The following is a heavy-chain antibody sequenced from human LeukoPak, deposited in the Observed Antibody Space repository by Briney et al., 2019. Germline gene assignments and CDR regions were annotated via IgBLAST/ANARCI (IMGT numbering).Heavy chain of an antibody. Sequence: ASVKVSCKASGYTFTSYGITWVRQAPGQGLEWMGWISGYNGNTNYAQKLQGRVTMTTDTSTSIAYMELRSLRSDDTAVYYCARGSYDSSDFEYFHHWGQGTLVTVSS. CDR1: GYTFTSYG. CDR2: ISGYNGNT. V-gene: IGHV1-18*01. CDR3: ARGSYDSSDFEYFHH. J-gene: IGHJ1*01. D-gene: IGHD3-22*01.